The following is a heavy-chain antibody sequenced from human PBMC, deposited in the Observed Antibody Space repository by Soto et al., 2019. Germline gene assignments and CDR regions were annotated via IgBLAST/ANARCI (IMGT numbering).Heavy chain of an antibody. J-gene: IGHJ4*02. CDR3: AKGPLPISTTFWFYY. CDR1: GFTFSSYA. Sequence: QVQLVESGGGVVQPGRSLRLSCAASGFTFSSYAMHWVRQAPGKGLEWVAVISYDGSNKYYADSVKGRFTTSRDNSKNSLYLQLNSLRAEDTAVYYCAKGPLPISTTFWFYYWGQGTLVTVSS. V-gene: IGHV3-30-3*01. D-gene: IGHD2-2*01. CDR2: ISYDGSNK.